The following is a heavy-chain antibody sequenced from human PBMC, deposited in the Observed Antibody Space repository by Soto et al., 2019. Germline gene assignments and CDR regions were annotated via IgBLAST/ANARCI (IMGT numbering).Heavy chain of an antibody. D-gene: IGHD2-2*01. CDR2: IYYSGST. CDR1: SASISSYY. V-gene: IGHV4-59*01. Sequence: SETLSPTCTVPSASISSYYWSWIRQPPGKGLEWFGYIYYSGSTNYNPSLKSRVTISVDTSKNQFSLKLSSVTAADTAVYYCARETIVVVPAAMLGESPYYYYGMDVLVQGTTVT. J-gene: IGHJ6*02. CDR3: ARETIVVVPAAMLGESPYYYYGMDV.